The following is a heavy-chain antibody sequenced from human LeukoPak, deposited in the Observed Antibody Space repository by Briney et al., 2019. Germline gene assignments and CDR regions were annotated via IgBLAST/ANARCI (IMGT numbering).Heavy chain of an antibody. V-gene: IGHV3-43*02. D-gene: IGHD3-10*01. J-gene: IGHJ4*02. CDR1: GFTFDDYA. CDR2: ISGDGGST. CDR3: AKDWVLDYYGSGSSLDY. Sequence: GGSLRLSCAASGFTFDDYAMHWVRQAPGKGLEWVSLISGDGGSTYYADSVKGRFTISRDNSKNSLYLRMNSLRTEDTALYYCAKDWVLDYYGSGSSLDYWGQGTLVTVSS.